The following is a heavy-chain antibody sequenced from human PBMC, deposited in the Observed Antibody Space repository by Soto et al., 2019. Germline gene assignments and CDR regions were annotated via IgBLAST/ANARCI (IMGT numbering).Heavy chain of an antibody. CDR2: IVPSLDTT. D-gene: IGHD3-16*02. CDR1: GCTFSSSG. Sequence: QVHLVQSGTEVKKPVSSVKVSCKASGCTFSSSGFSWVRQAPGQGLEWMGRIVPSLDTTNYAQKFQARVTITADEVTSTAYMELRSLRSEDKAVDYWARLPQPRYTADPYAVDVWGQGPRVIVSS. J-gene: IGHJ6*02. CDR3: ARLPQPRYTADPYAVDV. V-gene: IGHV1-69*11.